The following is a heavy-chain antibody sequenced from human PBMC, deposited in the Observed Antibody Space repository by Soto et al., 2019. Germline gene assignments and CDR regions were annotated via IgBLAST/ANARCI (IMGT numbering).Heavy chain of an antibody. CDR2: INPATGAA. CDR1: GYPVTAYY. D-gene: IGHD3-3*01. CDR3: ARGGGVGVAGSAAFDM. V-gene: IGHV1-2*02. Sequence: QLHLVQSGAVVKKPGASVTVSCSASGYPVTAYYMHWVRQAPGRGLEWMGGINPATGAAKYTQTFPGRVTMTRDTSTSTGFKELSGLTSEDPAVFYCARGGGVGVAGSAAFDMWGQGTLVTVSS. J-gene: IGHJ3*02.